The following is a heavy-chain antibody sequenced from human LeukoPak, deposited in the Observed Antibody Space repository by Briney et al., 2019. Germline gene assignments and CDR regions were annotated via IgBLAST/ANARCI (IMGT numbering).Heavy chain of an antibody. V-gene: IGHV3-7*01. Sequence: GGSLRLSCAASGFMFSSNWMSWVRLAPGKGLEWVANIKEDGTETYYVDSVKGRFTISRDNSKNTLYLQMNSLRAEDTAVYYCARDLQYSGSSGGGGYWGQGTLVTVSS. J-gene: IGHJ4*02. CDR2: IKEDGTET. CDR1: GFMFSSNW. CDR3: ARDLQYSGSSGGGGY. D-gene: IGHD1-26*01.